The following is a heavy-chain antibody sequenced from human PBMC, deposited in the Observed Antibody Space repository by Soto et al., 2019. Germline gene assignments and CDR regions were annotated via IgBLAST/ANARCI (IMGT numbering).Heavy chain of an antibody. J-gene: IGHJ4*02. D-gene: IGHD3-22*01. V-gene: IGHV1-18*01. CDR3: ARDRLRGYDSSGFYS. CDR1: GYSFSSYG. Sequence: QVQLVQAGAELRKPGASVKVTCKASGYSFSSYGINWVRQAPGQGLERMGWINTYNGNRNYAQKFEDRVTMTTATSTNTVYMELRSLKSDDTAIYYCARDRLRGYDSSGFYSWGQATLVTVSS. CDR2: INTYNGNR.